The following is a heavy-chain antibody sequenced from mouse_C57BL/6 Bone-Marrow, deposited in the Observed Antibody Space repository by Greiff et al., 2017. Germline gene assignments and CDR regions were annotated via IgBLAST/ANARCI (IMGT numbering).Heavy chain of an antibody. CDR3: ASHCESHGWYDDV. V-gene: IGHV1-55*01. D-gene: IGHD1-3*01. J-gene: IGHJ1*03. CDR2: IYPGSGST. Sequence: QVQLQQPGAELVKPGASVKMSCKASGYTFTSYWMTWVKQRPGQGLEWIGDIYPGSGSTNYHEKFKGKATLTVDISSSTAYMQLSSLTSGDSAVYYGASHCESHGWYDDVWGTGTTVTVSS. CDR1: GYTFTSYW.